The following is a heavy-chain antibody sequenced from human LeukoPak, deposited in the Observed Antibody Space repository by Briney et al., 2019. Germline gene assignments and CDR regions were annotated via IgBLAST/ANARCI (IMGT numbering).Heavy chain of an antibody. V-gene: IGHV3-30*04. J-gene: IGHJ3*02. CDR1: RFTFSTYA. D-gene: IGHD5-18*01. Sequence: GGSLRLSCAASRFTFSTYAMHWVRQAPGKGLEWVAVISYDGRNKYHADSVKGRFTISRDNSKNTLYLQKNSKSTAHPGGLFFARARSSYGYGDAFDIWGEGTMVTVSS. CDR2: ISYDGRNK. CDR3: ARARSSYGYGDAFDI.